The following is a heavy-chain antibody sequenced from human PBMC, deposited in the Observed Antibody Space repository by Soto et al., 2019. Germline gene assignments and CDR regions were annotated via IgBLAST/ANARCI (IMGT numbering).Heavy chain of an antibody. J-gene: IGHJ3*01. CDR2: ISTTSFTI. CDR1: GFSFSTYN. Sequence: EVQLVESGGGFVQPGGSLRLSCAASGFSFSTYNMNWVRQTPGTGLEWLSHISTTSFTIYYADSVKGRFTISRDNAENSLYLQMNSLRDEDTALYYCVRAPGRGWYGGDPFDVWGQGTMVTVS. V-gene: IGHV3-48*02. D-gene: IGHD6-19*01. CDR3: VRAPGRGWYGGDPFDV.